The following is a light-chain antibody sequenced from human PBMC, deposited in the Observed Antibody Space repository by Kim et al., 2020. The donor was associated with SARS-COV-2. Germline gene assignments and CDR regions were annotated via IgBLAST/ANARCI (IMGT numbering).Light chain of an antibody. CDR3: QQTYSASRT. CDR1: QDISRY. J-gene: IGKJ1*01. CDR2: TAS. Sequence: DIQMTQSPSSLSASVGDRVTITCRASQDISRYLKWYQQKPGKAPKLLIYTASSLQSGVPSRFTGSGSETDFTLTISSLQPEDFATYYCQQTYSASRTFGQGTKVDIK. V-gene: IGKV1-39*01.